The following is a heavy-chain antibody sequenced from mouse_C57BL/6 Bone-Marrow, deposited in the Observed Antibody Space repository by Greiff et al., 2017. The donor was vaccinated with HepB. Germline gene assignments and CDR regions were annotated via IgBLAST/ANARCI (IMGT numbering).Heavy chain of an antibody. J-gene: IGHJ3*01. CDR1: GYTFTSYW. CDR2: IDPSDSET. CDR3: ARSELLWFAY. Sequence: VKLQQPGAELVRPGSSVKLPCKASGYTFTSYWMHWVKQRPIQGLEWIGNIDPSDSETHYNQKFKDKATLTVDKSSSAAYMQLSSLTSEDSAVYYCARSELLWFAYWGQGTLVTVSA. V-gene: IGHV1-52*01.